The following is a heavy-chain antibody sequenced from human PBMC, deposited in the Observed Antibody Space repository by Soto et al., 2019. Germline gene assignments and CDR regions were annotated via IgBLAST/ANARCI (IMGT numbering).Heavy chain of an antibody. J-gene: IGHJ4*02. V-gene: IGHV4-61*01. CDR1: GGSVGSGSYY. D-gene: IGHD3-22*01. CDR3: ARVGFTPRTYFYGGSGYYTSY. Sequence: SETLSLTCTVYGGSVGSGSYYWSWIRQPPGKGLEWIGYIYFSGSTNYNPSLKSRVTISVDTSKNQFSLKLSSVTAADTAVYYCARVGFTPRTYFYGGSGYYTSYWGQGTLVIVSS. CDR2: IYFSGST.